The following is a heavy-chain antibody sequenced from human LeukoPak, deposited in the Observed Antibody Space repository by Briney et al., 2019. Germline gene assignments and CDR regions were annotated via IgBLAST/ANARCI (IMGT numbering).Heavy chain of an antibody. CDR2: INPNSGGT. Sequence: ASVKVSCKASGYTFTGYYLHWVRQAPGQGLEWMGCINPNSGGTNSAAKFQGRVTMTGDTSIITAYMELSRLRSDDTAVYYCARGYGFWSGYYSYWGQGTLVTVSS. V-gene: IGHV1-2*02. CDR1: GYTFTGYY. J-gene: IGHJ4*02. CDR3: ARGYGFWSGYYSY. D-gene: IGHD3-3*01.